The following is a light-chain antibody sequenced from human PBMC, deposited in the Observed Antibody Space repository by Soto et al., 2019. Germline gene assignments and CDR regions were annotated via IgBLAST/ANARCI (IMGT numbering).Light chain of an antibody. CDR2: EVS. Sequence: QSALTQPASVSGSPGQPITISCTGTSSDVGSYNYVSWYQQHPGKAPKLMIYEVSDRPSGISSRFSGSKSGNTASLTISGLQTEDGADYYCSSYSSSSALFGTGTKVTVL. V-gene: IGLV2-14*01. CDR3: SSYSSSSAL. J-gene: IGLJ1*01. CDR1: SSDVGSYNY.